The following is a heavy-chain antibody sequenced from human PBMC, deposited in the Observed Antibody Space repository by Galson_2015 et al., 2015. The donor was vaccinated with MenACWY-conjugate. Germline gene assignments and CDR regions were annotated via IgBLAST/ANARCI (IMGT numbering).Heavy chain of an antibody. CDR1: GGSISSYY. D-gene: IGHD1-26*01. J-gene: IGHJ6*02. CDR3: ARHNDGKVGATRAAYYYYGMDV. Sequence: SETLSLTCTVSGGSISSYYWSWIRQPPGKGLEWIGYIYYSGSTNYNPSLKSRVTISVDTSKNQFSLKLSSVTAADTAVYYCARHNDGKVGATRAAYYYYGMDVWGQGTTVTVSS. V-gene: IGHV4-59*08. CDR2: IYYSGST.